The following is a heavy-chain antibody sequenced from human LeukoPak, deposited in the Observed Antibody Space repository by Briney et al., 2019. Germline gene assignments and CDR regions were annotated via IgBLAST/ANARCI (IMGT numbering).Heavy chain of an antibody. CDR2: IKQDGSEK. D-gene: IGHD1-26*01. CDR1: GFTFSAYW. CDR3: AKNMGDLDY. J-gene: IGHJ4*02. Sequence: GGSLRLSCAASGFTFSAYWMSWVRQAPGKGLECVANIKQDGSEKFYVASVKGRFTISRDNSKNTLYLQMNSLRAEDTAVYYCAKNMGDLDYWGQGTLVTVSS. V-gene: IGHV3-7*03.